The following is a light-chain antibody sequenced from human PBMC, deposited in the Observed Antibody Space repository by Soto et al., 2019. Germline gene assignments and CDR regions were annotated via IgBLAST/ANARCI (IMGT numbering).Light chain of an antibody. CDR2: AAS. Sequence: IQMTQSPSSLSASVGYRVTITCGASQSISTYLNWYQQKXGKAPNLLIFAASTLQSGVPSRFSGSASGTDFTLTISSLQPDDFETYYCQHYNRYSEAFGQGTKVDIK. V-gene: IGKV1-39*01. CDR3: QHYNRYSEA. CDR1: QSISTY. J-gene: IGKJ1*01.